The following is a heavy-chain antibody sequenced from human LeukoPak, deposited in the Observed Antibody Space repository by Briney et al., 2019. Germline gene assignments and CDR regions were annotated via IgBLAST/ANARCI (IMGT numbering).Heavy chain of an antibody. V-gene: IGHV3-21*01. CDR2: ISSSSSYI. CDR3: ARDRARIQLWLLGYYFDY. CDR1: GFTFSSYS. J-gene: IGHJ4*02. D-gene: IGHD5-18*01. Sequence: PGGSQRLSCAASGFTFSSYSMNWVRQAPGKGLEWVSSISSSSSYIYYADSVKGRFTISRDNAKNSLYLQMNSLRAEDTAVYYCARDRARIQLWLLGYYFDYWGQGTLVTVSS.